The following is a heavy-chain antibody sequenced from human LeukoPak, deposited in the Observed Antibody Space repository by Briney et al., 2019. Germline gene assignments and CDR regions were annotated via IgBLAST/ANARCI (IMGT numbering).Heavy chain of an antibody. CDR3: AKTQWKVGATDYFDY. J-gene: IGHJ4*02. V-gene: IGHV3-23*01. Sequence: GGSLRLSCAASGFAFNNYAMTWVRQAPGKGLEWVSNINNNGGQRHYADSVKGRFTISRDNSKNTLFLQMDGLRAEDTAVYYCAKTQWKVGATDYFDYWGQGILVTVSS. CDR1: GFAFNNYA. D-gene: IGHD1-26*01. CDR2: INNNGGQR.